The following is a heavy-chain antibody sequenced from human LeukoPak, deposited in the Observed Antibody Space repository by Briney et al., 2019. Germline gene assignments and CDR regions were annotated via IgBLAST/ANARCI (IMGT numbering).Heavy chain of an antibody. D-gene: IGHD2-15*01. CDR3: AKDGGSDPDSFDI. J-gene: IGHJ3*02. V-gene: IGHV3-30*02. CDR2: IRYDGSNK. CDR1: GFIFNTYV. Sequence: GGSLRLSCAASGFIFNTYVMHWVRQAPGKGLEWLAFIRYDGSNKNYADSVKGRFTISRDNTKNSLYLQMNSLRAEDTAVYYRAKDGGSDPDSFDIWGQGTMVTVSS.